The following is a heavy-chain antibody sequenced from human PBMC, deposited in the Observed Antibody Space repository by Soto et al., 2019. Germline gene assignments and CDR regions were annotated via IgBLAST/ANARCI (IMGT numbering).Heavy chain of an antibody. Sequence: SETLSLTCTVSGGSISSSSYYWGWIRQPPGKGLEWIGSIYYSGSTYYNPSLKSRVTISVDTSKNQFSLKLSSVTAADTAVYYCARRNGTKGYYYYGMDVWGQGTTVTVSS. CDR1: GGSISSSSYY. CDR3: ARRNGTKGYYYYGMDV. D-gene: IGHD1-1*01. V-gene: IGHV4-39*01. CDR2: IYYSGST. J-gene: IGHJ6*02.